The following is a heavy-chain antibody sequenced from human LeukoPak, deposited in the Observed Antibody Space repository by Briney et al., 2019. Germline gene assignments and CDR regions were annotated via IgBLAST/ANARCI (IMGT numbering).Heavy chain of an antibody. CDR2: ISGSGTTT. V-gene: IGHV3-23*01. J-gene: IGHJ5*02. Sequence: GGSLRLSCVTSGFTFRSYTMNWVRQAPGKGPEWVSSISGSGTTTNYADSVRGRFTISRDNSKNTLYLQMNGLRADDTAVYFCAEFHLDHGRGMGSWGQGALVTVSS. CDR1: GFTFRSYT. CDR3: AEFHLDHGRGMGS. D-gene: IGHD6-13*01.